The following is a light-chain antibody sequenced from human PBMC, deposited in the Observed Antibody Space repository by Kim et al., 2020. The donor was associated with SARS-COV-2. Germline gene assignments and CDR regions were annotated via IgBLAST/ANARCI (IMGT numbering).Light chain of an antibody. CDR1: QSVDSN. J-gene: IGKJ1*01. CDR2: GSS. CDR3: QKYHDYSWT. Sequence: DILMTQSPATLSVSPGERATLSCRASQSVDSNLAWYQHKPGQSPSLLIYGSSTRATGTPDRFSGSGSGTEFTLSISSLQSEDFAVYYCQKYHDYSWTFGQGTKVDIK. V-gene: IGKV3-15*01.